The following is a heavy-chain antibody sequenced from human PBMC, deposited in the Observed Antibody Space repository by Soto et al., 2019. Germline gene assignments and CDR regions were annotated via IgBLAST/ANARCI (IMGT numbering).Heavy chain of an antibody. Sequence: GGSLRLSCVASGFTFSNYWMHWVRQAPGKGLVWVSRINSDGSSTSYADSVKGRFTISRDNAKNTLYLQMNSLRAEDTAVYYCASTYYDILTGYSDDAFDIWGQGTMVTVSS. D-gene: IGHD3-9*01. J-gene: IGHJ3*02. CDR1: GFTFSNYW. CDR3: ASTYYDILTGYSDDAFDI. CDR2: INSDGSST. V-gene: IGHV3-74*01.